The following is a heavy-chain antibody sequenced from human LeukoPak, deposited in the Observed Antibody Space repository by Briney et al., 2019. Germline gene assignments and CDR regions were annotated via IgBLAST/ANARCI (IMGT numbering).Heavy chain of an antibody. CDR3: ARENGSPGGDAFDI. CDR2: IYYSGST. J-gene: IGHJ3*02. V-gene: IGHV4-59*12. CDR1: GGSISSYY. D-gene: IGHD1-1*01. Sequence: SETLSLTCTVSGGSISSYYWSWIRQPPGKGLEWIGYIYYSGSTNYNPSLKSRVTISVDTSKNQFSLKLSSVTAADTAVYYCARENGSPGGDAFDIWGQGTMVTVSS.